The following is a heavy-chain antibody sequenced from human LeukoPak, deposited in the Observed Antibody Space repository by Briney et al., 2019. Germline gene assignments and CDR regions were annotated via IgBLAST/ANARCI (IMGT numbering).Heavy chain of an antibody. Sequence: PGGSLRLSCAASGFTFSSFGMHWVRHAPGKGLEWVAFIRYDGNIKYYADSVKGRFTISRDNSKNTLYLQMNSLRAEDTAVYYCAKGGTYGDHQAGFDYWGQGTLVTVSS. V-gene: IGHV3-30*02. J-gene: IGHJ4*02. D-gene: IGHD4-17*01. CDR3: AKGGTYGDHQAGFDY. CDR1: GFTFSSFG. CDR2: IRYDGNIK.